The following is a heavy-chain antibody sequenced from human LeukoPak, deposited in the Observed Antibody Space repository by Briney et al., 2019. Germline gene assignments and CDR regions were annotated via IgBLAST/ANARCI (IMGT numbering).Heavy chain of an antibody. CDR2: INHSGST. V-gene: IGHV4-34*01. CDR3: ARGRGYYHYYYMDV. J-gene: IGHJ6*03. Sequence: SETLSLTCTVSGGSISSYYWSWIRQPPGKGLEWIGEINHSGSTNYNPSLKSRVTISVDTSKNQFSLKLSSVTAADTAVYYCARGRGYYHYYYMDVWGKGTTVTVSS. D-gene: IGHD3-3*01. CDR1: GGSISSYY.